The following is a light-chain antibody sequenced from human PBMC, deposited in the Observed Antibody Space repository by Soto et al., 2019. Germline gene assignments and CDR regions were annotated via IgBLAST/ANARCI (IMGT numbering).Light chain of an antibody. CDR3: CSYAGSITYV. J-gene: IGLJ1*01. CDR1: SSDVGSDNL. V-gene: IGLV2-23*02. CDR2: EVN. Sequence: ALTQPASVSGSPGQSITISCTGTSSDVGSDNLVSWYQQHPGKAPKFIIYEVNQRPAGVSYRFSGSKSGNTAYLTISGLQAEDEADYYCCSYAGSITYVFGTGTKVTVL.